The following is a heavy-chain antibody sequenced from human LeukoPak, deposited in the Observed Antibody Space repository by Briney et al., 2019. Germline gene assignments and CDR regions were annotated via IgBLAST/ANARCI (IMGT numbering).Heavy chain of an antibody. CDR3: AKAIWVAATSSWFCLDY. CDR1: GFSFSGYG. Sequence: PGGSLRLSCAASGFSFSGYGMHWVRQAPGKGLEWVAFIHYDGGKSYYADSVKGRFTISRDNSRNTLYLQMNSLRPEDTAVYYCAKAIWVAATSSWFCLDYWGQGTLVTVSS. CDR2: IHYDGGKS. J-gene: IGHJ4*02. D-gene: IGHD3-10*01. V-gene: IGHV3-30*02.